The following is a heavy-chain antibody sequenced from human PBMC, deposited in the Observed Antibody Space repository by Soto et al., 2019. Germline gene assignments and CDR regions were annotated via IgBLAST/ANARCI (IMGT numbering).Heavy chain of an antibody. Sequence: GALRLSCAASGFTFSSYGMHWVRQAPGKGLEWVAVISYDGSNKYYADSVKGRFTISRDNSKNTLYLQMNSLRAEDTAVYYCAKDVAYYGGNSMGAFDIWGQGTMVTVSS. CDR1: GFTFSSYG. CDR3: AKDVAYYGGNSMGAFDI. V-gene: IGHV3-30*18. J-gene: IGHJ3*02. CDR2: ISYDGSNK. D-gene: IGHD4-17*01.